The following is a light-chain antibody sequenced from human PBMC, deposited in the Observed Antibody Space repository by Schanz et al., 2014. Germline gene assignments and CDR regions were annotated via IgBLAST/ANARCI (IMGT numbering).Light chain of an antibody. CDR3: SSYTSSSIWV. CDR2: DVS. Sequence: QSALTQPASVSGSPGQSITISCTGTSSDVGGYNYVSWYQQHPGKAPKLMIYDVSNRPSGVSNRFSGSKSGNTASLTISGLQAEDEADYYCSSYTSSSIWVFGGGTKLPV. J-gene: IGLJ3*02. V-gene: IGLV2-14*01. CDR1: SSDVGGYNY.